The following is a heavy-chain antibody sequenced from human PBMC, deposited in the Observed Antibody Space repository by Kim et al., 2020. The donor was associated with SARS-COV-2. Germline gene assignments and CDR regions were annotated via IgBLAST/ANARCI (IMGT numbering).Heavy chain of an antibody. J-gene: IGHJ4*01. D-gene: IGHD3-10*01. CDR2: ISYDGSNK. CDR1: GFTFSSYA. CDR3: ARGGELLWFGERYYFDY. Sequence: GGSLRLSCAASGFTFSSYAMHWVRQAPGKGLEWVAVISYDGSNKYYADSVKGRFTISRDNSKNTLYLQMNSLRAEDTAVYYCARGGELLWFGERYYFDY. V-gene: IGHV3-30*04.